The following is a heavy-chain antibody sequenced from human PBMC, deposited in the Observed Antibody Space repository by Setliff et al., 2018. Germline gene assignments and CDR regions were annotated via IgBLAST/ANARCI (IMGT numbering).Heavy chain of an antibody. CDR3: ARVTNWGLDLRFDP. Sequence: MASETLSLTCTVSGDSISSYYWSWIRQPPGKGLEWIGYIYYSGSTNYNPSLKSRVTMSVATFENHFSLKLNSLTAADTAVYYCARVTNWGLDLRFDPWGQGILVTVSS. CDR1: GDSISSYY. D-gene: IGHD7-27*01. V-gene: IGHV4-59*01. CDR2: IYYSGST. J-gene: IGHJ5*02.